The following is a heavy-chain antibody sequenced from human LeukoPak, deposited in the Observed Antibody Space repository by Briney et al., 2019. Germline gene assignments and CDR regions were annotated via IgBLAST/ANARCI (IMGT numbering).Heavy chain of an antibody. CDR2: ISHSGTT. V-gene: IGHV4-38-2*01. CDR1: GYSISSDYF. Sequence: SETLSLTCVVSGYSISSDYFWGWIRQPPGKGLEWIGTISHSGTTFYKPSLKTRITISLDTSKNQFSLKLSSVTAADTAVYYCARGTRNLIRGRPNWFDPWGQGTLVTVSS. D-gene: IGHD2-15*01. J-gene: IGHJ5*02. CDR3: ARGTRNLIRGRPNWFDP.